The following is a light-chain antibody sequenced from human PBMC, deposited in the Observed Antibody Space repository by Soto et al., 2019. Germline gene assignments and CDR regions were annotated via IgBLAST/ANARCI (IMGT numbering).Light chain of an antibody. Sequence: DIPMTQSPTSLSASVGVRVTITCRASQGIRNFVAWYQQKPGKAPKLLIYAASTLQSGVPSRFSGSGSGTDFTLTINSLQPEDVATYSCQKYSSVPVFGPGTKGESN. CDR2: AAS. CDR1: QGIRNF. V-gene: IGKV1-27*01. CDR3: QKYSSVPV. J-gene: IGKJ3*01.